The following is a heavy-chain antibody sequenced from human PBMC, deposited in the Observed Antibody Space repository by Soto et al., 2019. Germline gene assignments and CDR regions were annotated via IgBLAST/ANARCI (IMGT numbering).Heavy chain of an antibody. V-gene: IGHV4-31*11. J-gene: IGHJ5*02. CDR1: GGSISSGGYY. CDR3: ARVDYYASGASISWCAP. Sequence: QVQLQESGPGLVKTSQTLSLTCALSGGSISSGGYYWSWIRQRPGKGLEWMGYISDSGRTSYNPSLKSRVTLSLDASEDTSPLNVSPVTAAYTDVSDCARVDYYASGASISWCAPGGQGTLVTVCS. D-gene: IGHD3-10*01. CDR2: ISDSGRT.